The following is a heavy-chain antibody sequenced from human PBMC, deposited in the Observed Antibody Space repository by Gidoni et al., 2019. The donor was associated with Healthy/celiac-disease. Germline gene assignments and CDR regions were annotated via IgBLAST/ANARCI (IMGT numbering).Heavy chain of an antibody. D-gene: IGHD5-18*01. CDR1: GGTFSSYT. CDR2: IIPILGIA. J-gene: IGHJ4*02. V-gene: IGHV1-69*08. CDR3: ARDLLEYSYGSDY. Sequence: QVQLVQSGAEVKKPGSSVQVSCTASGGTFSSYTISWVRQAPGQGLEWMGRIIPILGIANYAQKFQSRVTITADKTTSTAYMELSSLRSEDTAVYYCARDLLEYSYGSDYWGQGTLVTVSS.